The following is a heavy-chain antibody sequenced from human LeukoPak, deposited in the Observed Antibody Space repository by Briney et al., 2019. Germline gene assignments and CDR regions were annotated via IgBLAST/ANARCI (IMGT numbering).Heavy chain of an antibody. J-gene: IGHJ2*01. D-gene: IGHD6-19*01. CDR2: IYYSGST. CDR3: ARVNGPWLVQHWYFDL. V-gene: IGHV4-59*01. CDR1: GGSISSYY. Sequence: PSETLSLTCTVSGGSISSYYWSWIRQPPGKGLEWIGYIYYSGSTNYNPSLKSRVTISVDTSKNQFSLKLSSVTAADTAVYYCARVNGPWLVQHWYFDLWGRGTLVTVSS.